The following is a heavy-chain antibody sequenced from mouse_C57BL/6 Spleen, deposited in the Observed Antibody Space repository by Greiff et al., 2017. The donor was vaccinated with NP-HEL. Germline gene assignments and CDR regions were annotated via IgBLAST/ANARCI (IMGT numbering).Heavy chain of an antibody. D-gene: IGHD1-1*01. CDR2: ISNGGGST. CDR1: GFTFSDYY. V-gene: IGHV5-12*01. CDR3: ARPDYGSSFFAY. J-gene: IGHJ3*01. Sequence: EVNVVESGGGLVQPGGSLKLSCAASGFTFSDYYMYWVRQTPEKRLEWVAYISNGGGSTYYPDTVKGRFTISRDNAKNTLYLQMSRLKSEDTAMYYCARPDYGSSFFAYWGQGTLVTVSA.